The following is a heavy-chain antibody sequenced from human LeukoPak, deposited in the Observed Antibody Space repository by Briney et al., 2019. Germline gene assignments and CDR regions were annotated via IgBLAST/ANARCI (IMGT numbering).Heavy chain of an antibody. D-gene: IGHD2-2*01. V-gene: IGHV1-69*05. CDR3: ARLGSSVDY. Sequence: GASVKVSCKASGGTFSSYAISWVRQAPGQWLEWMGRLIPIFGTANYAQKFQGRVTITTDESTSTAYMELSSLRSEDTAVYYCARLGSSVDYWGQGTLVTVSS. J-gene: IGHJ4*02. CDR1: GGTFSSYA. CDR2: LIPIFGTA.